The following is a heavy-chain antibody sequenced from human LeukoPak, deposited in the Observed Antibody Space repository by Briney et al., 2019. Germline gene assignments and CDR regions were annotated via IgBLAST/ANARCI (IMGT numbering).Heavy chain of an antibody. CDR3: ARAGRIQLWFVVWFDP. CDR1: GYTFTSYY. V-gene: IGHV1-2*02. J-gene: IGHJ5*02. D-gene: IGHD5-18*01. CDR2: INPNSGGT. Sequence: ASVKVSCKASGYTFTSYYMHWVRQAPGQGLGWMGWINPNSGGTNYAQKFQGRVTMTRDTSISTAYMELSRLRSDDTAVYYCARAGRIQLWFVVWFDPWGQGTLVTVSS.